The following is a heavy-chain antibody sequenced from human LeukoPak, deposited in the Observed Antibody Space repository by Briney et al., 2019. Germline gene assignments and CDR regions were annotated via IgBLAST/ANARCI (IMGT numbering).Heavy chain of an antibody. CDR3: AKDLGRYRNNYFDY. D-gene: IGHD1-26*01. CDR2: ISGSGGGT. Sequence: PGGSLRLSCAASGFTVSSSYMSWVRQAPEKGLERVAIISGSGGGTYYADSVKGRFTISRDDSKNTLYLQMNSLRAEDTAVYYCAKDLGRYRNNYFDYWGQGTLVTVSS. CDR1: GFTVSSSY. V-gene: IGHV3-23*01. J-gene: IGHJ4*02.